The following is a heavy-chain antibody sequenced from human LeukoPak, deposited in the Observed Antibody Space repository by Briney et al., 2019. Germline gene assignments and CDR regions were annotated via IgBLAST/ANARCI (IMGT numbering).Heavy chain of an antibody. CDR1: GFNFGSHA. CDR3: VNILQYSSIWDDY. CDR2: ISAGGGGT. J-gene: IGHJ4*02. D-gene: IGHD6-13*01. V-gene: IGHV3-23*01. Sequence: QPGGSLRLSCATSGFNFGSHAMSRVRQAPGKGLEWVSSISAGGGGTSYADSVKGRITISRDNSKNTVYLQMNILRAADTAVYFCVNILQYSSIWDDYSGQGTLVTVSS.